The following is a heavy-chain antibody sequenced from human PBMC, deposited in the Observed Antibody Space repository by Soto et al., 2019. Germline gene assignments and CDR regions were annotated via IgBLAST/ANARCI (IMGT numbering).Heavy chain of an antibody. CDR2: INHSGST. D-gene: IGHD3-3*01. V-gene: IGHV4-34*01. CDR1: GGSFSGYY. J-gene: IGHJ4*02. CDR3: ARGSRLKLRFLEWLSRIDY. Sequence: PSETLSLTCAVYGGSFSGYYWSWIRQPPGKGPEWIGEINHSGSTNYNPSLKSRVTISVDTSKNQFSLKLSSVTAADTAVYYCARGSRLKLRFLEWLSRIDYWGQGTLVTVSS.